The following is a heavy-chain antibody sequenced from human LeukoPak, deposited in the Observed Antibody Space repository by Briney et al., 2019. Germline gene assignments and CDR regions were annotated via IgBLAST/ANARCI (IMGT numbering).Heavy chain of an antibody. Sequence: PGGSLRLSCAASGFTFSSYWMSWVRQAPGKGLEWVANIKQDGSDKYYVDSMKGRFTISRDNTKNSLYLQMNNLRAEDTAVYYCARGPHSSGYQWWDFWGQGTLVTVSS. V-gene: IGHV3-7*01. CDR3: ARGPHSSGYQWWDF. D-gene: IGHD3-22*01. CDR1: GFTFSSYW. CDR2: IKQDGSDK. J-gene: IGHJ4*02.